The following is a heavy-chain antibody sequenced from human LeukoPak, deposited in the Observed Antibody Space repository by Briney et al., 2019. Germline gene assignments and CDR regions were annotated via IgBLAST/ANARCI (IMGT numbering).Heavy chain of an antibody. Sequence: PSETLSLTCTVSDGSISSSSYYWGWIRQPPGKGLEWIGSIYYSGSTYYNPSLKSRVTISVDTSKNQFSLKLSSVAAADTAVYYCARQYDYVWGSYRATFDYWGQGTLVTVSS. CDR1: DGSISSSSYY. V-gene: IGHV4-39*01. CDR2: IYYSGST. CDR3: ARQYDYVWGSYRATFDY. J-gene: IGHJ4*02. D-gene: IGHD3-16*02.